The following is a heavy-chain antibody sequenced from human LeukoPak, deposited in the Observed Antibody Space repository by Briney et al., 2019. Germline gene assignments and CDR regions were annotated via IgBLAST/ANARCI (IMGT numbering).Heavy chain of an antibody. V-gene: IGHV3-23*01. J-gene: IGHJ3*02. CDR1: GFTFSSYA. CDR3: AKGGRGYSYGSVLDAFDI. CDR2: ISGSGGST. D-gene: IGHD5-18*01. Sequence: GGSLRLSCAASGFTFSSYAMSWVRQAPGKGLEWVSAISGSGGSTYYVDSVKGRFTISRDNSKNTLYLQMNSLRAEDTAVYYCAKGGRGYSYGSVLDAFDIWGQGTMVTVSS.